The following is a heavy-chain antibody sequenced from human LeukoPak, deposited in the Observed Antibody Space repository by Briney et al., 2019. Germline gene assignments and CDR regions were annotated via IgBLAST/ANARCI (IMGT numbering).Heavy chain of an antibody. V-gene: IGHV4-59*01. CDR1: GGSISRYY. CDR3: ARARVYDSSGYCFDY. J-gene: IGHJ4*02. CDR2: IYYSGST. D-gene: IGHD3-22*01. Sequence: SETLSLTCTVSGGSISRYYWSWIRQPPGKGLEWIGYIYYSGSTNYNPSLKSRVTISVDTSKNHSSLKLSSVTAADTAVYYCARARVYDSSGYCFDYWGQGTLVTVSS.